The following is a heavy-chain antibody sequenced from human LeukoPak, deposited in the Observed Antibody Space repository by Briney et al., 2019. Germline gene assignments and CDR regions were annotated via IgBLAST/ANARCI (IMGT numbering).Heavy chain of an antibody. Sequence: GGSLRLSCAASGFTFSSYAMSWVRQASGKGLEWVGRIRSKPNNYATAYAASVKGRFTISRDDSKNTAYLQMNSLKIDDTAVYYCIILRGGAAAGDDAFDLWGQGTMVTVSS. V-gene: IGHV3-73*01. CDR3: IILRGGAAAGDDAFDL. J-gene: IGHJ3*01. CDR2: IRSKPNNYAT. D-gene: IGHD6-13*01. CDR1: GFTFSSYA.